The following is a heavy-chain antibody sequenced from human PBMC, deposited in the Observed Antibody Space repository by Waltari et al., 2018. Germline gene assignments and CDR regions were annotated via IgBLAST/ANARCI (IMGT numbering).Heavy chain of an antibody. Sequence: QVQLQESGPGLVKPSQTLSLTCTVSNVSITRRRYFWSWIRQHPGKGLEWIGYIDNSGSTYYNPSLLSRVTISADTSDNQFSLRLNSVTAADTAVYYCARDRSGSSLFDYWGQGTLVTVSS. CDR3: ARDRSGSSLFDY. V-gene: IGHV4-31*03. J-gene: IGHJ4*02. CDR1: NVSITRRRYF. D-gene: IGHD3-10*01. CDR2: IDNSGST.